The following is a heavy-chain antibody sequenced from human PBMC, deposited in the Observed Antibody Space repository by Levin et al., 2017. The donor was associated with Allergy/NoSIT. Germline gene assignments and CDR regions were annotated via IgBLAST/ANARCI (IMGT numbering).Heavy chain of an antibody. CDR1: GYSFIGYY. J-gene: IGHJ5*02. CDR2: INPNTGDT. CDR3: TRLFPGITVSGSGFDP. D-gene: IGHD6-19*01. V-gene: IGHV1-2*06. Sequence: ASVKVSCKASGYSFIGYYIEWVRQAPGQGLEWMGRINPNTGDTYIAQKFEGRVTMTRDTSISTAYMELSRLTSDDAAVYYCTRLFPGITVSGSGFDPWGQGTLVTVSS.